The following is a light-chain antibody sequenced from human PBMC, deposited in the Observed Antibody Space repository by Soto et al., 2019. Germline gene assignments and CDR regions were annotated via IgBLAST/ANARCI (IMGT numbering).Light chain of an antibody. CDR3: QQFNSYPRT. CDR2: GAS. J-gene: IGKJ1*01. V-gene: IGKV3D-15*01. Sequence: EIVMTQSPATLSVSPGERATLSCRASQSVSSNLAWYQQKPGQAPRLLIYGASSRATGIPDRFSGSGSGTEFTLTISSMLPEDFATYYCQQFNSYPRTFGQGTKVDIK. CDR1: QSVSSN.